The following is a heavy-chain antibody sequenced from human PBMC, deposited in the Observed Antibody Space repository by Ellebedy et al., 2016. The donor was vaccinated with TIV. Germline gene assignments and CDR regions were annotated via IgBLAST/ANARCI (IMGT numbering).Heavy chain of an antibody. V-gene: IGHV4-4*07. D-gene: IGHD1-26*01. CDR1: GDSISDYC. CDR3: ARRTNTGSYNYFNY. Sequence: SETLSLXXSVSGDSISDYCWAWFRQPAGKGLEWIGRIYTSGSTNYNPSLNSRVTMSIDTSKNQYSLRLSSVTAADTAVYYCARRTNTGSYNYFNYWGQGTLVTVSS. J-gene: IGHJ4*02. CDR2: IYTSGST.